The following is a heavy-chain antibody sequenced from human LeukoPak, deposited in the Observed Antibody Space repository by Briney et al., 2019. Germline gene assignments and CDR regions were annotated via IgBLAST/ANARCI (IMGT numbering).Heavy chain of an antibody. CDR1: GGSISSYY. D-gene: IGHD6-6*01. Sequence: SETLSLTCTVSGGSISSYYWSWIRQPPGKGLEWIGYIYYSGSTNHNPSLKSRVTISVDTSKNQFSLKLSSVTAADTAVYYCARLNRIGSSLWFDPWGQGTLVTVSS. J-gene: IGHJ5*02. CDR2: IYYSGST. CDR3: ARLNRIGSSLWFDP. V-gene: IGHV4-59*08.